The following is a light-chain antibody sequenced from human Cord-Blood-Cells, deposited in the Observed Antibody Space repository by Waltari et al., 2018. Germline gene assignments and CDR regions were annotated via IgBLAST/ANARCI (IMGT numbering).Light chain of an antibody. J-gene: IGLJ2*01. Sequence: QSALTQPASVSGSPGQSITISCTGTSSDVGSYNLVSWYQQHPGKAPKLMIYEGSKRPSGVSNRFSGSKSSNTASLTISGLQAEDEADYYCCSYAGSSTPQVVFGGGTKLTVL. CDR3: CSYAGSSTPQVV. CDR2: EGS. V-gene: IGLV2-23*01. CDR1: SSDVGSYNL.